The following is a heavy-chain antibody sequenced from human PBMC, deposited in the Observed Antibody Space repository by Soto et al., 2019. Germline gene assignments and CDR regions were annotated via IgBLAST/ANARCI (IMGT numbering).Heavy chain of an antibody. CDR1: GFTFSSYS. CDR3: ARSRHIVVVPAAIAFDI. V-gene: IGHV3-21*01. D-gene: IGHD2-2*01. J-gene: IGHJ3*02. Sequence: GGSLRLSCAASGFTFSSYSMNWVRQAPGKGLEWVSSISSSSSYIYYADSVKGRFTISRDNAKNSLYLQMNSLRAEDTAVYYCARSRHIVVVPAAIAFDIWGQGTMVTVSS. CDR2: ISSSSSYI.